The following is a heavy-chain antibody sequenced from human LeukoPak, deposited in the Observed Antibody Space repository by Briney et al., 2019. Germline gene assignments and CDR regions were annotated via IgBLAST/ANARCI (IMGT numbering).Heavy chain of an antibody. CDR3: ARGLVVVPAAKWNRFDP. V-gene: IGHV4-34*01. CDR2: INHSGST. Sequence: SETLSLTCAVYGGSFSGYYWSWIRQPPGKGLEWIGEINHSGSTNYNPSLKSRVTISVDTSKNQFSLKLSSVTAADTAVYYCARGLVVVPAAKWNRFDPWGQGTLVTVSS. D-gene: IGHD2-2*01. J-gene: IGHJ5*02. CDR1: GGSFSGYY.